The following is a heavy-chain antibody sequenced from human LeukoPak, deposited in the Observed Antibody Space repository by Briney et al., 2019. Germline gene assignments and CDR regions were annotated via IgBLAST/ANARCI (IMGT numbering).Heavy chain of an antibody. CDR2: ISAYNGNT. V-gene: IGHV1-18*01. CDR3: ARVAIVMVVAAPEDFDY. Sequence: ASVKVSCKASGYTFTSYGISWVRQAPGQGLEWMGWISAYNGNTNYAQKLQGRVTMTTDTSTSTAYMELRSLRSDDTAVYYCARVAIVMVVAAPEDFDYWGQGTLVTVSS. J-gene: IGHJ4*02. CDR1: GYTFTSYG. D-gene: IGHD2-15*01.